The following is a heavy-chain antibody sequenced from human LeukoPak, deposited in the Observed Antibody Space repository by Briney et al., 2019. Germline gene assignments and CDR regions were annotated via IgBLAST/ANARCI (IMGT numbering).Heavy chain of an antibody. CDR3: AKGLVVVAANDAFDI. Sequence: GRSLRLSCAPSRFTFDDYATHWVRPAPGEGLEWVSGISWNSGSIGYADSVKGRFTISRDNAKNSLYLQMNSLRAEDTALYYCAKGLVVVAANDAFDIWGQGTMVTVSS. V-gene: IGHV3-9*01. CDR2: ISWNSGSI. CDR1: RFTFDDYA. J-gene: IGHJ3*02. D-gene: IGHD2-15*01.